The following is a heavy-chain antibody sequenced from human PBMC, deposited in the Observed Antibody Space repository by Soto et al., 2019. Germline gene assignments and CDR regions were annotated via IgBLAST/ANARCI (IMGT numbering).Heavy chain of an antibody. D-gene: IGHD3-22*01. CDR2: ISGSGGST. CDR1: GFAFSSYG. CDR3: AKDLVITMIVVVITSRGY. V-gene: IGHV3-23*01. J-gene: IGHJ4*02. Sequence: GGSLRLSCAASGFAFSSYGMSWVRQAPGKGLEWVSAISGSGGSTYYADSVKGRFTISRDNSKNTLYLQMNSLRAEDTAVYYCAKDLVITMIVVVITSRGYWGQGTLVTVSS.